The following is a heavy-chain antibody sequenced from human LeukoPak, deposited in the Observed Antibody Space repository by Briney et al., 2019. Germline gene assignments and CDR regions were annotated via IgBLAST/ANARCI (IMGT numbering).Heavy chain of an antibody. D-gene: IGHD3-22*01. CDR3: ARGLGYYDSSGQDY. J-gene: IGHJ4*02. CDR1: GYTFTSYD. CDR2: MNPNSGNT. Sequence: ASVKVSCKASGYTFTSYDINWVRQATGQGLEWMGWMNPNSGNTSYAQKFQGRVTITRDTSISTAYMELSSLRSEDTAVYYCARGLGYYDSSGQDYWGQGTLVTVSS. V-gene: IGHV1-8*03.